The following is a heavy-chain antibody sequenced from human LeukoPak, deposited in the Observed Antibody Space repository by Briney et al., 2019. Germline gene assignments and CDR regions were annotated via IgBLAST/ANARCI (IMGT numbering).Heavy chain of an antibody. V-gene: IGHV4-39*07. Sequence: SGTLSLTCTVSGGSISSSSYYWGWIRQPPGKGLEWIGSMYHSGSTYYNPSLKSRVTISVDTSKNQFSLKLSSVTAADTAVYYCARVWGRSGSPFDYWGQGTLVTVSS. D-gene: IGHD3-10*01. CDR2: MYHSGST. CDR3: ARVWGRSGSPFDY. CDR1: GGSISSSSYY. J-gene: IGHJ4*02.